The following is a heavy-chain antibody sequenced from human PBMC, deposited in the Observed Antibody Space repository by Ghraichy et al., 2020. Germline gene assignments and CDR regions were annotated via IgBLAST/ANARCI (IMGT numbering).Heavy chain of an antibody. D-gene: IGHD3-3*01. V-gene: IGHV4-34*01. CDR3: AREGGDYDFWSGFGGWEGVHYMDV. CDR1: GGSISSYY. J-gene: IGHJ6*03. CDR2: INHSGST. Sequence: SETLSLTCTVSGGSISSYYWSWIRQPPGKGLEWIGEINHSGSTNYNPSLKSRVTISVDTSKNQFSLKLSSVTAADTAVYYCAREGGDYDFWSGFGGWEGVHYMDVWGKGTTVTVSS.